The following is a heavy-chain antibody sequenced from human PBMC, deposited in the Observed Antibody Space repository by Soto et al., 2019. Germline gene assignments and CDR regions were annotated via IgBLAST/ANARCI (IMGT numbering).Heavy chain of an antibody. V-gene: IGHV3-15*01. J-gene: IGHJ4*02. CDR3: STGGYFLDY. D-gene: IGHD3-16*01. CDR2: IKSKTDGETT. Sequence: EVQLVESGGGLVKPGGSLRLSCAASGFTFSNAWMSWVRQAPGKGLEWVGRIKSKTDGETTDYAAPVTGRFTISRDDSKNTVYLQMNNLKTEDTAVYYCSTGGYFLDYWGQGTLVTVSS. CDR1: GFTFSNAW.